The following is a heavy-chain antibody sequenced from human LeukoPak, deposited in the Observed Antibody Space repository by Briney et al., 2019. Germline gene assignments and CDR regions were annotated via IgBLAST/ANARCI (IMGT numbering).Heavy chain of an antibody. CDR3: ARGSAAVDY. D-gene: IGHD6-13*01. Sequence: PGGSLRLSCAASGFTFDDYAMHWVRQAPGKGLEWVSGISWNSGSIGYADSVKGRFTISRDNAKNSLYLQMNSLRAEDTAVYYCARGSAAVDYWGQGTLVTVSS. V-gene: IGHV3-9*01. CDR2: ISWNSGSI. CDR1: GFTFDDYA. J-gene: IGHJ4*02.